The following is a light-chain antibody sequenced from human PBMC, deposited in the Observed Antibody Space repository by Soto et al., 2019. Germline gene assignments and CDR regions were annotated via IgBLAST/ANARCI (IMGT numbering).Light chain of an antibody. CDR2: ATS. V-gene: IGKV3-20*01. J-gene: IGKJ4*01. Sequence: EIVLTQSPDTLSLSPGERATLSCRASQSVSSDFLVWYQQKIGQAPRLLIYATSRRATGIPDRFSXSASGTDFTLTISRLEPEDFAVYYCQQYGGSPRALSFGGGTRVQIK. CDR1: QSVSSDF. CDR3: QQYGGSPRALS.